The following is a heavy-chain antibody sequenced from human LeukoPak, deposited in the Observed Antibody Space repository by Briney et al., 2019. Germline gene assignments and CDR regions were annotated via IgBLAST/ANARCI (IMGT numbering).Heavy chain of an antibody. D-gene: IGHD3-22*01. CDR1: GFTVSSNY. CDR2: IYSGGST. V-gene: IGHV3-53*01. J-gene: IGHJ4*02. CDR3: ARVGSYYYDSSGYEY. Sequence: GGCLRLSCAASGFTVSSNYMSWVRQAPGKRLEWVSVIYSGGSTYYADSVKGRFTISRDNSKNTLYLQMNSLRAEDTAVYYCARVGSYYYDSSGYEYWGQGTLVIVSS.